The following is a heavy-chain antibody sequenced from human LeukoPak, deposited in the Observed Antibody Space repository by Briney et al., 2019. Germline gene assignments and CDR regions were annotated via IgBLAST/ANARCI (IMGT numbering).Heavy chain of an antibody. J-gene: IGHJ4*02. CDR1: GFTFSSYA. CDR2: ISGSGGST. Sequence: PGGSLRLSCAASGFTFSSYAMSWVCQAPGKGLEWVSAISGSGGSTYYADSVKGRFTISRDNSKNTLYLQMNSLRAEDTAVYYCAKKIFDYGDYVGFDYWGQGTLVTVSS. CDR3: AKKIFDYGDYVGFDY. D-gene: IGHD4-17*01. V-gene: IGHV3-23*01.